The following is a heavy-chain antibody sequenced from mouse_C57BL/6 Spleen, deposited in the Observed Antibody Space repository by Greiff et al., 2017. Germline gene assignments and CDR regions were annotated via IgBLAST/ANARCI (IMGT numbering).Heavy chain of an antibody. J-gene: IGHJ3*01. CDR1: GFTFTSYA. CDR2: ISSGGDYI. Sequence: EVKLQEPGEGLVKPGGSLKLSCAASGFTFTSYAMPWVRQTPEKRLEWVAYISSGGDYIYYADTVKGRFTISRGNARNTLYLQMSSLKAEDTAMYDCTRDGNRFAYWGQGTLVTVSA. CDR3: TRDGNRFAY. V-gene: IGHV5-9-1*02. D-gene: IGHD2-1*01.